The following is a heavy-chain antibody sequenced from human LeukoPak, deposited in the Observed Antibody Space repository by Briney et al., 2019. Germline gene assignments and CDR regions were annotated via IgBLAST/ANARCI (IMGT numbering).Heavy chain of an antibody. Sequence: ASVKVSCKASGYTFTGHYMHWVRQAPGQGLEWMGWINLNSGGTNYAPKFQGRATMTRDTSINTAYMDLSRLSSDDTAVYYCAYSTSSLPFDFWGQGTLVTVSS. V-gene: IGHV1-2*02. D-gene: IGHD6-6*01. J-gene: IGHJ4*02. CDR3: AYSTSSLPFDF. CDR1: GYTFTGHY. CDR2: INLNSGGT.